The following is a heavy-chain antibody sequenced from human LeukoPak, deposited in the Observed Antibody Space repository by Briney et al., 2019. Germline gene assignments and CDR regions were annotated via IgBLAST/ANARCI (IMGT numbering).Heavy chain of an antibody. Sequence: GGSLRLSYAASGFTFSNAWMSWVRQAPGKGLEWVGRIKSKTDGRTTDYAAPVKGRFTISRDDSKNTLYLQMNSLKASDTAMYYCARFGWRSSSSGALPKNNWFDPWGQGTLVTVSS. J-gene: IGHJ5*02. V-gene: IGHV3-15*01. CDR3: ARFGWRSSSSGALPKNNWFDP. CDR1: GFTFSNAW. CDR2: IKSKTDGRTT. D-gene: IGHD6-6*01.